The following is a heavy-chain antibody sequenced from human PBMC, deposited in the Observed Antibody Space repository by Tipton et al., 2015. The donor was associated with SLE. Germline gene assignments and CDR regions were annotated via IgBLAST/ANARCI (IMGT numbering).Heavy chain of an antibody. CDR1: GGSISSYY. CDR2: ISHSGST. D-gene: IGHD4-23*01. CDR3: ATANTNSWYFDY. Sequence: GLVKPSETPSLTCTVSGGSISSYYWSWIRQPPGKGLEWIGYISHSGSTNYNPSLKSRVTISVDTSKNQFSLKLYSVSAADTAVFYCATANTNSWYFDYWGQGTLVTVSS. V-gene: IGHV4-59*01. J-gene: IGHJ4*02.